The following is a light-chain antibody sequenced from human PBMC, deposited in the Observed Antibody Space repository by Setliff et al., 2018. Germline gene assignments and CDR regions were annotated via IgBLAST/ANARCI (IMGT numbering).Light chain of an antibody. CDR2: DVT. CDR1: SSDIGGYNY. Sequence: ALTQPASVSGSPGQSITISCTGTSSDIGGYNYVSWFQQHPGKAPKLIIFDVTNRPSGISYRFSGSKSDNTASLTISGLHAEDEAGYYCLSYRSGDSLYVFGTGTKVTVL. V-gene: IGLV2-14*03. J-gene: IGLJ1*01. CDR3: LSYRSGDSLYV.